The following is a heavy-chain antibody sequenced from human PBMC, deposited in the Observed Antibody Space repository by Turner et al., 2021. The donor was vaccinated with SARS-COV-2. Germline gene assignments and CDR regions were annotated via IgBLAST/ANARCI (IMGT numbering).Heavy chain of an antibody. CDR1: GGPLSSSSYY. CDR2: IYYSGST. D-gene: IGHD6-13*01. V-gene: IGHV4-39*01. Sequence: QLQLQASGPGLGTPSETLSLTCAVSGGPLSSSSYYWGWIRQPPGEGLVWIGSIYYSGSTYYNPSLKSRVTISVDTYKNQFSLKLSPVTAADTAVYYCATSTVAGTELNYYGMDVWGQGTTVTVSS. CDR3: ATSTVAGTELNYYGMDV. J-gene: IGHJ6*02.